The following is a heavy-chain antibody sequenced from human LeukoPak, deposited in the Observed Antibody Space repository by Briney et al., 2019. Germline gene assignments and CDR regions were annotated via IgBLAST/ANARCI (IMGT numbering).Heavy chain of an antibody. CDR3: ARHLSSSSVYYYYYMDV. CDR2: IYPGDSDT. J-gene: IGHJ6*03. CDR1: GYSFTSYW. V-gene: IGHV5-51*01. Sequence: GESLKISCKGSGYSFTSYWIGWVRQMPGKGLEWMGIIYPGDSDTRYSPSFQGQGTISADKSISTAYLQWSSLKASDTAMYYCARHLSSSSVYYYYYMDVWGKGTTVTVSS. D-gene: IGHD6-6*01.